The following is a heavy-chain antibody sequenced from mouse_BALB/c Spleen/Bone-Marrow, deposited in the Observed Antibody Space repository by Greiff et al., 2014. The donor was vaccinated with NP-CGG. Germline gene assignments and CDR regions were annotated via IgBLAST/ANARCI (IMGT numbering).Heavy chain of an antibody. CDR1: GYTFTSYV. Sequence: EVQLVESGPELIKPGASVKMSCKASGYTFTSYVIHWVKQKPGQGLKWIGYINPYNDGTKYNEKFKGEATLTSDKSSSTAYMDLSSLASEDSAVYYCVRGVYYDYDEGALDYWGQGTSVTVSS. V-gene: IGHV1-14*01. CDR3: VRGVYYDYDEGALDY. CDR2: INPYNDGT. J-gene: IGHJ4*01. D-gene: IGHD2-4*01.